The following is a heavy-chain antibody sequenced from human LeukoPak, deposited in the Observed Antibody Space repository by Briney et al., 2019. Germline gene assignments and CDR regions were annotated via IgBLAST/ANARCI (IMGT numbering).Heavy chain of an antibody. CDR2: IYHGGST. Sequence: SGTLSLTCAVSGDSISSSNWWSWVRQPPGKGLEWIGEIYHGGSTDYNPSLKSRVTISVDTSKNQFSLKLSSVTAADTAVYYCASTGRSEISDNPLDYWGQGTLVTVSS. J-gene: IGHJ4*02. CDR3: ASTGRSEISDNPLDY. CDR1: GDSISSSNW. D-gene: IGHD1-1*01. V-gene: IGHV4-4*02.